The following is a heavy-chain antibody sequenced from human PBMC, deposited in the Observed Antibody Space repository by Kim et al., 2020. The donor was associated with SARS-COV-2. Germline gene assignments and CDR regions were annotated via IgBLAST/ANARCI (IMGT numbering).Heavy chain of an antibody. Sequence: GGSLRLSCAASGFSFRHYWMYWVRQAPGKGLVWVSRINNDSSNAVYADSVKGRFTVSKDPAKNIMYLQMNNLRAEDTAVYYCARDRGMPDALNVWGQGTLVTVSS. CDR2: INNDSSNA. CDR1: GFSFRHYW. J-gene: IGHJ3*01. CDR3: ARDRGMPDALNV. D-gene: IGHD3-10*01. V-gene: IGHV3-74*01.